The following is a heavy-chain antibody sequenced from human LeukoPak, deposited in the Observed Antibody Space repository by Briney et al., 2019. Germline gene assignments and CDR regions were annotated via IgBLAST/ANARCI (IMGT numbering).Heavy chain of an antibody. CDR2: IYYSGST. V-gene: IGHV4-59*01. J-gene: IGHJ4*02. Sequence: SETLSLTCTVSGGSISSYYWSWIRQPPGKGLEWIGYIYYSGSTNYNPSLKSRVTISVDTSKNQFSLKLSSVTAADTAVYYCARDPPYYYDSSGYRPFDYWGQGTLVTVSS. CDR3: ARDPPYYYDSSGYRPFDY. D-gene: IGHD3-22*01. CDR1: GGSISSYY.